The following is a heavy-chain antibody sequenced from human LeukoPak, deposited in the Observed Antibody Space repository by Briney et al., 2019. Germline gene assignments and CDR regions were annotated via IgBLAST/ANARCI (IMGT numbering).Heavy chain of an antibody. CDR3: ARDSITVNGFDI. CDR2: IYHSGST. V-gene: IGHV4-30-2*01. J-gene: IGHJ3*02. CDR1: GGSISSGGYS. D-gene: IGHD5-24*01. Sequence: SQTLSLTCAVSGGSISSGGYSWSWIRQPPGKGLEWIGYIYHSGSTYHNPSLKSRVTISVDRSKNQFSLKLSSVTAADTAVYYCARDSITVNGFDIWGQGTMVTVSS.